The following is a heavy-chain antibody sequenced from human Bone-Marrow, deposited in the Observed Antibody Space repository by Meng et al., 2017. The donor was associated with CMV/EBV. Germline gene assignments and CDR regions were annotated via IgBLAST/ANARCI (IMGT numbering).Heavy chain of an antibody. CDR2: IRFDGRNK. CDR3: AKSNRRFGEFSPTDY. V-gene: IGHV3-30*02. CDR1: GFTFSSYA. J-gene: IGHJ4*02. Sequence: GESLKISCAASGFTFSSYAMEWVRQAPGKGLQWVAFIRFDGRNKYYADFVKGRFTISRDNSKSTLSLQMNSLRPEDTAVYYCAKSNRRFGEFSPTDYWGQGTLVTFSS. D-gene: IGHD3-10*01.